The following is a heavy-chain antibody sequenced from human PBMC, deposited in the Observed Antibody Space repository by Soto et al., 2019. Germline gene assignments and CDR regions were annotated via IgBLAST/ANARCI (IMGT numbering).Heavy chain of an antibody. Sequence: ASVQVFCNSFGYTFTTKAICWVRPATGQGLEWMGWINPYNHNTYYVQKIQGRLTMTTDTSTSTAYMELRSLRSDDSAIYYCARAEKWVTGNMGGYWGQGTVVTVS. V-gene: IGHV1-18*01. J-gene: IGHJ4*02. CDR3: ARAEKWVTGNMGGY. CDR1: GYTFTTKA. D-gene: IGHD1-20*01. CDR2: INPYNHNT.